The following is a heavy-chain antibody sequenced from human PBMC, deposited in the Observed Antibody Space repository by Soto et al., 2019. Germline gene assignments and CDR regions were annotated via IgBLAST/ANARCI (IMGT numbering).Heavy chain of an antibody. CDR2: ISYDGSNK. CDR1: GFTFSSYG. CDR3: AKGRIQLWLRRDKAFDY. J-gene: IGHJ4*02. D-gene: IGHD5-18*01. Sequence: QVQLVESGGGVVQPGRSLRLSCAASGFTFSSYGMHWVRQAPGKGLEWVAVISYDGSNKYYADSVKGRFTISRDNSKNTLYLQMNSLRAEDTAVYYCAKGRIQLWLRRDKAFDYWGQGTLVTVSS. V-gene: IGHV3-30*18.